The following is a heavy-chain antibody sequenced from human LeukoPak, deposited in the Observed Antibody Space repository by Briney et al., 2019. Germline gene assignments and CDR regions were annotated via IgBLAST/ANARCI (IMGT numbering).Heavy chain of an antibody. V-gene: IGHV4-30-2*01. Sequence: SETLSLTCAISGGSISSGGYSWSWIRQPPGKGLEWIGYIYHSGSTYYNPSLKSRVTISVDRSKNQFSLKLSSVTAADTAVYYCARVTSGDSSGYYKVFDYWGQGTLVTVSS. CDR3: ARVTSGDSSGYYKVFDY. D-gene: IGHD3-22*01. J-gene: IGHJ4*02. CDR2: IYHSGST. CDR1: GGSISSGGYS.